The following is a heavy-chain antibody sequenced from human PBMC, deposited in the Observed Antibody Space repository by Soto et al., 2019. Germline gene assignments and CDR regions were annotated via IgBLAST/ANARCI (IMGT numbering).Heavy chain of an antibody. CDR3: ARDYYDSSGYYYVWYFDL. Sequence: SVKVSCKASGGTFSSYAISWVRQAPGQGLEWMGGIIPIFGTANYAQKFQGRVTITADESTSTAYMELSSLRSEDTAAYYCARDYYDSSGYYYVWYFDLWGRGTLVTVSS. D-gene: IGHD3-22*01. V-gene: IGHV1-69*13. J-gene: IGHJ2*01. CDR1: GGTFSSYA. CDR2: IIPIFGTA.